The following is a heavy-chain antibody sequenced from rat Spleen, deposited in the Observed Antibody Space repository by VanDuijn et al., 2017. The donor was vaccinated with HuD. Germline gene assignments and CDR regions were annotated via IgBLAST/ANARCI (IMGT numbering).Heavy chain of an antibody. CDR3: AREGLTLDF. D-gene: IGHD1-10*01. Sequence: EVQLQESGPGLVKPSQSLSLTCSVTGFSITTHYWDWVRKFPGNKMEWLGYINYSGSTTYNPSLKSRLSITRDTSKNQFFLQLSSITTEDTATYYCAREGLTLDFWGPGTIVTVSS. J-gene: IGHJ1*01. CDR2: INYSGST. V-gene: IGHV3-1*01. CDR1: GFSITTHY.